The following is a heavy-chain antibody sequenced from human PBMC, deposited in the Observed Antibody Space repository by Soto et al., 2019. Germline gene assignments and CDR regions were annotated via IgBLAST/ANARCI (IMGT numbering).Heavy chain of an antibody. J-gene: IGHJ4*02. V-gene: IGHV3-21*01. CDR3: ARDALAMDAP. D-gene: IGHD5-18*01. Sequence: GGSLRLSCAPSGFTFSSYSMNWVRQAPGKGLEWVSSISSSSSYIYYADSVKGRFTISRDNAKNSLYLQMNSLRAEDTAVYYCARDALAMDAPWGQGTLVTVSS. CDR1: GFTFSSYS. CDR2: ISSSSSYI.